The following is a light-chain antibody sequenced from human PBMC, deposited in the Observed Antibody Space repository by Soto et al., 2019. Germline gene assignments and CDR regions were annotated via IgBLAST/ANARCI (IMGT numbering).Light chain of an antibody. CDR1: QSVSSY. V-gene: IGKV3-11*01. CDR2: DAS. J-gene: IGKJ4*01. CDR3: QQRSNWLT. Sequence: EIVMTQSPATLSLSPGERATLSCRASQSVSSYLAWYQQKPGQATRLLIYDASNGATGIPARFSGSGSGTVFTLTISILEPEYSAVYYCQQRSNWLTFGGGTKVEIK.